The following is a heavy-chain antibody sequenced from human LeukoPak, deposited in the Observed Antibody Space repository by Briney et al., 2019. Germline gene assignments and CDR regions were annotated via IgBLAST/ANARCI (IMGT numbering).Heavy chain of an antibody. V-gene: IGHV4-59*01. CDR1: GGSISSYY. J-gene: IGHJ4*02. Sequence: SKTLSLTCTVSGGSISSYYWSWIRQPPGKGLEWIGYIYYSGSTNYNPSLKSRVTISVDTSKNQFSLKLSSVTAADTAVYYCASSGYSYGPFFDYWGQGTLVTVSS. CDR2: IYYSGST. D-gene: IGHD5-18*01. CDR3: ASSGYSYGPFFDY.